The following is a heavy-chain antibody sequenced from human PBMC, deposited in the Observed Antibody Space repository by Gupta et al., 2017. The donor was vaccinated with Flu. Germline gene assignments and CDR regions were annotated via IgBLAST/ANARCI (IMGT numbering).Heavy chain of an antibody. V-gene: IGHV3-13*04. J-gene: IGHJ6*02. CDR1: GFTFSSYD. CDR2: IGTAGDT. Sequence: RLSCAASGFTFSSYDMHWVRQATGKGLEWVSAIGTAGDTYYPGSVKGRFTISRENAKNSLYLQMNSLRAGDTAVYYCARGLLMYDILTGYSIPYGMDVWGQGTTVTVSS. D-gene: IGHD3-9*01. CDR3: ARGLLMYDILTGYSIPYGMDV.